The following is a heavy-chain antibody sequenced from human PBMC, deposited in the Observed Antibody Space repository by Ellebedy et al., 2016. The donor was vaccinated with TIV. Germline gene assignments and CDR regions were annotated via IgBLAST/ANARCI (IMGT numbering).Heavy chain of an antibody. CDR2: ISAYNGNT. V-gene: IGHV1-18*04. J-gene: IGHJ4*02. CDR1: GYTFTSYG. Sequence: ASVKVSXKASGYTFTSYGISWVRQAPGQGLEWMGWISAYNGNTNYAQKLQGRATMTTDTSTSTAYMELRSLRSDDTAVYYCARSSYGYEGWDYWGQGTLVTVSS. D-gene: IGHD5-18*01. CDR3: ARSSYGYEGWDY.